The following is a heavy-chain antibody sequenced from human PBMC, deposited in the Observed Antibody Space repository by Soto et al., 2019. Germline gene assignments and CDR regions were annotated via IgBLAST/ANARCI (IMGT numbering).Heavy chain of an antibody. J-gene: IGHJ6*02. D-gene: IGHD2-15*01. Sequence: VQLVESGGGSVQPGGSLRLSCAASGFRFSSYAISWVRQAPGKGLEWVAVIWYDGSNKYYADSVKGRFTISRDNSKNTLYLQMNSLRAEDTAVYYCARDLFPYCSGGSCYGMDVWGQGTTVTVSS. CDR3: ARDLFPYCSGGSCYGMDV. CDR1: GFRFSSYA. CDR2: IWYDGSNK. V-gene: IGHV3-33*08.